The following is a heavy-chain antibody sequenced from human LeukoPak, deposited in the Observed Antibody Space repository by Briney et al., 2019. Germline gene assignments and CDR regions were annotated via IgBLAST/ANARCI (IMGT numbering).Heavy chain of an antibody. CDR3: ARDFSSSSTVYYYYYMDV. CDR2: ISPSGGIT. V-gene: IGHV3-23*01. CDR1: GFTFSSHG. J-gene: IGHJ6*03. D-gene: IGHD6-6*01. Sequence: GSLRLSCAASGFTFSSHGMNWVRQAPGKGLEWVSGISPSGGITYYTDSVKGRFTISRDNSKNTVSLQMNSLRGEDTAIYYCARDFSSSSTVYYYYYMDVWGKGTTVTVSS.